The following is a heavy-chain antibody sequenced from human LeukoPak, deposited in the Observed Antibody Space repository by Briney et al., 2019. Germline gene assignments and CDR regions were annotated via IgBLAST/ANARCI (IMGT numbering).Heavy chain of an antibody. CDR1: GGSFSGYY. D-gene: IGHD2-21*02. J-gene: IGHJ4*02. CDR2: INHSGST. CDR3: ARECGGDCYSGDY. Sequence: PSETLSLTCAVYGGSFSGYYWSWIRQPPGKGLEWIGEINHSGSTNYNPSLKSRVTISVDTSKDQFSLKLSSVTAADTAVYYCARECGGDCYSGDYWGQGTLVTVSS. V-gene: IGHV4-34*01.